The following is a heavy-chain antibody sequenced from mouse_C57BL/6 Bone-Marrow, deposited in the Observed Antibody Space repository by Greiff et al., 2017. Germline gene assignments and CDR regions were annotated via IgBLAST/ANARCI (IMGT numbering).Heavy chain of an antibody. J-gene: IGHJ3*01. CDR1: GFNINDYY. Sequence: EVQLQESGAELVRPGASVKLSCTASGFNINDYYMPWVQQRPEQGLEWIGRIDPEDGYTEYAPTFQGKSTMSADTSSNTSYLQLSSLTSEDTAVYYCTTYYYGSSFPSWFAYWGQGTLVTVSA. CDR3: TTYYYGSSFPSWFAY. V-gene: IGHV14-1*01. CDR2: IDPEDGYT. D-gene: IGHD1-1*01.